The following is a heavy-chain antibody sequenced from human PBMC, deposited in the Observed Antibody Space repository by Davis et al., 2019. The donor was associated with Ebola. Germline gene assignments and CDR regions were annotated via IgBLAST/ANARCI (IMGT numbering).Heavy chain of an antibody. D-gene: IGHD3-9*01. J-gene: IGHJ4*02. Sequence: GESLKISCAASGFTFSNAWMSWVRQAPGKGLEWVANIKQDGSEKYYVDSVKGRFTISRDNAKNSLYLQMNSLRAEDTAVYYCAKDLQAGYFDWLFDYWGQGTLVTVSS. CDR3: AKDLQAGYFDWLFDY. V-gene: IGHV3-7*03. CDR1: GFTFSNAW. CDR2: IKQDGSEK.